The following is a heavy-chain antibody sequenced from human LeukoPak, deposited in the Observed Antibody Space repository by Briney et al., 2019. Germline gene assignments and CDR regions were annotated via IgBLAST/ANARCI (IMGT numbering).Heavy chain of an antibody. J-gene: IGHJ1*01. D-gene: IGHD2-15*01. CDR1: GFTFSSYA. Sequence: PGGSLRLSCAASGFTFSSYAMSWVRQAPGKGLEWVSAISGSGGSTYYADSVKGRFTISRDNSKNTLYLQMNSLRAEDTAVYYCAKDAPGPLGYCSGGSCSPAEYFQHWGQGTLVTVSS. CDR2: ISGSGGST. CDR3: AKDAPGPLGYCSGGSCSPAEYFQH. V-gene: IGHV3-23*01.